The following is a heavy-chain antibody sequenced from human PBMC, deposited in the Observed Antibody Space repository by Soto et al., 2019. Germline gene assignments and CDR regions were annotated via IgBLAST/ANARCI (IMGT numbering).Heavy chain of an antibody. D-gene: IGHD3-10*01. V-gene: IGHV4-30-4*01. CDR1: GGSIRSGDYY. CDR3: ARDRYYGSGTYYNFYDGMDV. Sequence: SETLAITCPVSGGSIRSGDYYWSWIRQPPGKVLDWIGNIYYSGNTHYNPSLQSRVTISLDTSKNLFSLNLSSVTAGDTAVYYCARDRYYGSGTYYNFYDGMDVWGQGTTVT. CDR2: IYYSGNT. J-gene: IGHJ6*02.